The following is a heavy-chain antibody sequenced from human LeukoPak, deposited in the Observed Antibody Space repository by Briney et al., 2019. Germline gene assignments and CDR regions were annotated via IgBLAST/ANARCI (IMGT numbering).Heavy chain of an antibody. CDR3: ARDATTPLSYYYGSGSYYFDY. V-gene: IGHV3-21*01. CDR1: GFTFSSYS. Sequence: PGGSLRLSCAASGFTFSSYSMNWVRQAPGKGLEWVSSISSSSSYIYYADSVKGRFTIPRDNAKNSLYLQMNSLRAEDTAVYYCARDATTPLSYYYGSGSYYFDYWGQGTLVTVSS. D-gene: IGHD3-10*01. J-gene: IGHJ4*02. CDR2: ISSSSSYI.